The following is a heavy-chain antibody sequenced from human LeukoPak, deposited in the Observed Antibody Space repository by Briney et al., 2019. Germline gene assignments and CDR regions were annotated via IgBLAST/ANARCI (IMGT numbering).Heavy chain of an antibody. CDR1: GYIFTGYY. CDR3: ARVVPRNWFDP. Sequence: ASVKVSCKASGYIFTGYYMHWVRQAPGQGLEWMGWINPYSGGTNYAQKFQGRVTMTRDTSISTAYMELSRLRSDDTAVYYCARVVPRNWFDPWGQGTLVTVSS. V-gene: IGHV1-2*02. CDR2: INPYSGGT. J-gene: IGHJ5*02.